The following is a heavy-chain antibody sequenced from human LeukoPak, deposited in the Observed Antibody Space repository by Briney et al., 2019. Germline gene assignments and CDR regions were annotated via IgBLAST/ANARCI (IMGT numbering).Heavy chain of an antibody. Sequence: SETLSLTCAVYGGSFSGYYWSWIRQPPGKGLEWIGEINHSGSTNYNPSLKSRVTISVDTSKNQFPLKLSSVTAADTAVYYCARASLKNFYYGSGSDKYYFDYWGQGTLVTVSS. D-gene: IGHD3-10*01. CDR2: INHSGST. V-gene: IGHV4-34*01. J-gene: IGHJ4*02. CDR3: ARASLKNFYYGSGSDKYYFDY. CDR1: GGSFSGYY.